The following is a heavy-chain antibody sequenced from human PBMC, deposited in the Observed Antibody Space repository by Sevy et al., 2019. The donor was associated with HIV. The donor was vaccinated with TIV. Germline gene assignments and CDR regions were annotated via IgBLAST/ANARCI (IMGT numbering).Heavy chain of an antibody. V-gene: IGHV3-30*04. Sequence: GGSLRLSCAASGFTFTSFSMHWVRQAPGKGLEWVAVISYDGSNKYYADSVKGRFTISRDNSKNTLYLQMNSLRAEDTAVYYCAKDPGYSSGWYFSIYYYYGMDVWGQGTTVTVSS. D-gene: IGHD6-19*01. CDR1: GFTFTSFS. J-gene: IGHJ6*02. CDR3: AKDPGYSSGWYFSIYYYYGMDV. CDR2: ISYDGSNK.